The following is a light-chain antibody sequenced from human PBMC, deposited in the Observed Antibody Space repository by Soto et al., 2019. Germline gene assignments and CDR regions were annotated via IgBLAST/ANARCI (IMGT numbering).Light chain of an antibody. CDR2: WAS. CDR1: QSVLYSSNNKSY. Sequence: DIVMTQFPDSLTVPLGERATINCKSSQSVLYSSNNKSYLAWYQQKPGQPPKLLIYWASTRESGVPDRFSGSGSGTDFTLTISSLQAEDVAVYYCQQYYSTPRTFGQGTKVEIK. V-gene: IGKV4-1*01. CDR3: QQYYSTPRT. J-gene: IGKJ1*01.